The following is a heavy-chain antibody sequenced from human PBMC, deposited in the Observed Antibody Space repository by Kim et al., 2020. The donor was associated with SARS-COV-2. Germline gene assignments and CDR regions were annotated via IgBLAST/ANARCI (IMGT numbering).Heavy chain of an antibody. CDR2: IWYDGSNK. Sequence: GGSLRLSCAASGFTFSSYGMHWVRQAPGKGLEWVAVIWYDGSNKYYADSVKGRFTISRDNSKNTLYLQMNSLRAEDTAVYYCARDPHGGNWNYPSPYYYGMDVWGPGTTVTVSS. CDR1: GFTFSSYG. V-gene: IGHV3-33*01. CDR3: ARDPHGGNWNYPSPYYYGMDV. D-gene: IGHD1-7*01. J-gene: IGHJ6*02.